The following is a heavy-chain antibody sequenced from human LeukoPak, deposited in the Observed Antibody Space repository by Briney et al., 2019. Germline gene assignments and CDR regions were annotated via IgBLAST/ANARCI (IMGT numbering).Heavy chain of an antibody. Sequence: PSETLSLTCAVSGGSISSSNWWSWVRPPPGKGLEWIGEIYHSGSTNYNPSLKSRVTISVDKSKNQFSLKLSSVTAADTAVYYCARDGSTTGTTTDYWGQGTLVTVSS. CDR3: ARDGSTTGTTTDY. V-gene: IGHV4-4*02. CDR1: GGSISSSNW. D-gene: IGHD1-1*01. J-gene: IGHJ4*02. CDR2: IYHSGST.